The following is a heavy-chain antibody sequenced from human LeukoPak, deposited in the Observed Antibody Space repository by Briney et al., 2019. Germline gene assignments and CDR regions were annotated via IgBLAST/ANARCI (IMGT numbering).Heavy chain of an antibody. CDR2: IYTSGST. V-gene: IGHV4-61*02. CDR3: ARVVPGYCTNGVCPGALDY. J-gene: IGHJ4*02. Sequence: SETLSLTCTVSGGSISSGSYYWSWIRQPAGKGLEWIGRIYTSGSTNYNPSLKSRVTISVDTSKNQFSLKLSSVTAAYTAVYYCARVVPGYCTNGVCPGALDYWGQGTLVTVSS. CDR1: GGSISSGSYY. D-gene: IGHD2-8*01.